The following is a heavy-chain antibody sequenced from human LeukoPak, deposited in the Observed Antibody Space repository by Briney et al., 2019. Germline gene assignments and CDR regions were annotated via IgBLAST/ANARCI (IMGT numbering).Heavy chain of an antibody. J-gene: IGHJ4*02. CDR2: IKEDESDE. Sequence: RGSLRLSCEASGFTFSSYWMSWVRQAPGKGLEWVAHIKEDESDEYYVDSVRGRFTASRDNAKNSVNLQMNSLRVEDTAVYYCARWRGRQSEFDYWGQGTLVIVSS. V-gene: IGHV3-7*01. D-gene: IGHD1-1*01. CDR3: ARWRGRQSEFDY. CDR1: GFTFSSYW.